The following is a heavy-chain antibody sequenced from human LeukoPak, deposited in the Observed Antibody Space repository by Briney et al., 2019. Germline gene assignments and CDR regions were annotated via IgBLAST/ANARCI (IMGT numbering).Heavy chain of an antibody. CDR1: GFTFNSYA. J-gene: IGHJ4*02. Sequence: GGSLRLSCAASGFTFNSYAMSWVRQAPGKGLEWVSSISGSGGRTFYADSVKGRFTISRDNSKNTLYLQMSSLRAEDTAVYYCAKAAGISARFYFDSWGQGTLVPVSS. CDR3: AKAAGISARFYFDS. V-gene: IGHV3-23*01. D-gene: IGHD6-13*01. CDR2: ISGSGGRT.